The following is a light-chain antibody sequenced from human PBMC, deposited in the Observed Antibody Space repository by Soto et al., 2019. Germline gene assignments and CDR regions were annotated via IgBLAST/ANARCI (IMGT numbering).Light chain of an antibody. CDR1: QGVRSD. CDR3: LQDYSYPRT. J-gene: IGKJ1*01. V-gene: IGKV1-6*01. CDR2: AAS. Sequence: AIQMTQSPSSLSASVGDRVTITCRASQGVRSDLGWYQQKPGQAPELLIYAASLLQSGVPSRFSGRGSGTEFTLTIDSLQPEDFATYFCLQDYSYPRTFGQGTKVEVK.